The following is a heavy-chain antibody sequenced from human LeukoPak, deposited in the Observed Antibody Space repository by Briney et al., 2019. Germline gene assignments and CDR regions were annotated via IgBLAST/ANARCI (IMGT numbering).Heavy chain of an antibody. CDR3: ARAPGYYYDSDNWFDP. J-gene: IGHJ5*02. D-gene: IGHD3-22*01. Sequence: SETLSLTCTVSGGSISSYYWSWIRQPAGKGLEWIGRIYTSGSTNYNPSLKSRVTMSVDTSKNQFSLKLSSVTAADTAVYYCARAPGYYYDSDNWFDPWGQGTLVTVSS. V-gene: IGHV4-4*07. CDR1: GGSISSYY. CDR2: IYTSGST.